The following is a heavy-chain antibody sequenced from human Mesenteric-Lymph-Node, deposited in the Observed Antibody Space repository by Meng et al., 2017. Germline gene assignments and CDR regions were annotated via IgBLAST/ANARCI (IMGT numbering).Heavy chain of an antibody. CDR2: ISSSSSYI. D-gene: IGHD5-24*01. V-gene: IGHV3-21*01. Sequence: EVQLVESGGGLVKPGGSLRLSCEASGCTFSSYSMNWVRPAPGKGLEWVSSISSSSSYIYYADSVKGRFTISRDNANNSLYLQMNSLRAEDTAVYYCARNVRLRDGYNSDYWGQGTLVTVSS. J-gene: IGHJ4*02. CDR1: GCTFSSYS. CDR3: ARNVRLRDGYNSDY.